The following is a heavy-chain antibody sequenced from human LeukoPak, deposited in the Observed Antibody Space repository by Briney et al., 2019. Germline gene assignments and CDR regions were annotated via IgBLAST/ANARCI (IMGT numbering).Heavy chain of an antibody. D-gene: IGHD5-12*01. CDR3: TRAVAVGEVDY. J-gene: IGHJ4*02. CDR2: ISYDGSNK. CDR1: GFTFSSYA. Sequence: GGSLRLSCAASGFTFSSYAMHWVRQAPGKGLEWVAVISYDGSNKYYADSVKGRFTISRDNSRNTLYLQMNSLRAEDTAYYCCTRAVAVGEVDYWGQGTLVTVSS. V-gene: IGHV3-30*04.